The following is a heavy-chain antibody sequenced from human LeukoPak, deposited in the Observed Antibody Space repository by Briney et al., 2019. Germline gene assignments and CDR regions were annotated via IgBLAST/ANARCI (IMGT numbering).Heavy chain of an antibody. CDR2: INSDGSST. D-gene: IGHD6-19*01. CDR3: ARFSSGWYLSAFDI. CDR1: GFTFSAYA. V-gene: IGHV3-74*01. Sequence: PGGSLRLSCAASGFTFSAYAMAWVRQAPGKGLVWVSRINSDGSSTSYADSVKGRFTISRDNAKNTLYLQMNSLRAEDTAVYYCARFSSGWYLSAFDIWGQGTMVTVSS. J-gene: IGHJ3*02.